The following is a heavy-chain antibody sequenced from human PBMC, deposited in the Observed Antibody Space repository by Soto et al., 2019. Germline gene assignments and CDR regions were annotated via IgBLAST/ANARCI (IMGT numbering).Heavy chain of an antibody. V-gene: IGHV1-2*02. CDR2: INPNSGGT. Sequence: QVQLVQSGAEVKKPGASVKVSCKASGYTFTGYYMHWVRQAPGQGLEWMGWINPNSGGTNHAQKFQGRVTMTRHKSISTAYMELSRLRSDDTAVYYCARDHGDSRGYYSGYFDLWGRGTLVNVSS. J-gene: IGHJ2*01. CDR1: GYTFTGYY. CDR3: ARDHGDSRGYYSGYFDL. D-gene: IGHD3-22*01.